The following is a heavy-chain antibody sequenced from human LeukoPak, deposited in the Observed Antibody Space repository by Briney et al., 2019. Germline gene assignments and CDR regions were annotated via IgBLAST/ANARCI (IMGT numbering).Heavy chain of an antibody. CDR1: GSSISSYY. Sequence: SETLSLTCTVSGSSISSYYWSWIRQPAGKGLEWIGRIYTSGSTNYNPSLKSRVTMSVDTSKNQFSLKLSSVTAADTAVYYCARVGVLSIVVVSTSHYYYYMDVWGKGTTVTVSS. V-gene: IGHV4-4*07. J-gene: IGHJ6*03. D-gene: IGHD3-22*01. CDR2: IYTSGST. CDR3: ARVGVLSIVVVSTSHYYYYMDV.